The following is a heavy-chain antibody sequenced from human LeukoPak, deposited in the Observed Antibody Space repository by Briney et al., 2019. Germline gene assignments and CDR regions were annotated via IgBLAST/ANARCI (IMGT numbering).Heavy chain of an antibody. V-gene: IGHV3-7*01. CDR1: GFTFSNYW. J-gene: IGHJ6*03. Sequence: GGSLRLSCVASGFTFSNYWMSWVRQAPGKGLEWVANIKQDGSEKYYVDSVKGRFTISRDNAKNSLYLQMNSLRVEDTAVYYCAKGGIAVTGTSYYYYMDVWGKGSTVTISS. D-gene: IGHD6-19*01. CDR3: AKGGIAVTGTSYYYYMDV. CDR2: IKQDGSEK.